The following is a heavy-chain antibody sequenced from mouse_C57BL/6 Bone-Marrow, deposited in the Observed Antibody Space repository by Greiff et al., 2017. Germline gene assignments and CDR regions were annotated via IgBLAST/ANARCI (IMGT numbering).Heavy chain of an antibody. J-gene: IGHJ1*03. Sequence: EVNVVESGGGLVQSGRSLRLSCATSGFTFSDFYMEWVRQAPGKGLEWIAASRNKANDYTTEYSASVKGRFIVSRDTSQSSLYLQMNAMRAEDTAIYYCARDGDYYGSSYWYFDVGGTGTTVTVSS. CDR1: GFTFSDFY. CDR2: SRNKANDYTT. V-gene: IGHV7-1*01. D-gene: IGHD1-1*01. CDR3: ARDGDYYGSSYWYFDV.